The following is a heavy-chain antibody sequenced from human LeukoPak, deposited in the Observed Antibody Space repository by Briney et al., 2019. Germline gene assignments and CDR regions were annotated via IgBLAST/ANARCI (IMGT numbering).Heavy chain of an antibody. J-gene: IGHJ4*02. CDR1: GFTFSSYS. CDR3: AKDLRDTAMVFHN. V-gene: IGHV3-30*18. Sequence: GGSLRLSCAASGFTFSSYSMNWVRQAPGKGLEWVAVISYDGSNKYYADSVKGRFTISRDNSKNTLYLQMNSLRAEDTAVYYCAKDLRDTAMVFHNWGQGTLVTVSS. D-gene: IGHD5-18*01. CDR2: ISYDGSNK.